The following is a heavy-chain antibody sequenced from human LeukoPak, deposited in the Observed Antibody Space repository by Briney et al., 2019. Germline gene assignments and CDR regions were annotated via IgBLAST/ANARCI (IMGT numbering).Heavy chain of an antibody. CDR3: ARHVRYCSSTSCRYNWFDP. CDR1: GGSFSGYY. J-gene: IGHJ5*02. Sequence: SETLSLTCAVYGGSFSGYYWSWIRQPPGKGLDWIGEINHSASTHYNPSLKSRVTISVDTSKHQFSLKLSSVTAADTAVYYCARHVRYCSSTSCRYNWFDPWGQGTLVTVSS. CDR2: INHSAST. V-gene: IGHV4-34*01. D-gene: IGHD2-2*01.